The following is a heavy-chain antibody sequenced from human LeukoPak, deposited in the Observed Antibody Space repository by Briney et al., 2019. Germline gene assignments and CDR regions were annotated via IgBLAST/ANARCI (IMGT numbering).Heavy chain of an antibody. CDR3: AREREYNYGHMLGY. V-gene: IGHV3-21*01. CDR2: ISSSNSYI. D-gene: IGHD5-18*01. CDR1: GFTFSSYS. J-gene: IGHJ4*02. Sequence: PGGSLRLSCAVSGFTFSSYSMNWVRQAPGKGLEWVSSISSSNSYIYYADSVRGRFTISRDNAKNSLYLQMNSLRAEDTAVYYCAREREYNYGHMLGYWGQGTLVTVSS.